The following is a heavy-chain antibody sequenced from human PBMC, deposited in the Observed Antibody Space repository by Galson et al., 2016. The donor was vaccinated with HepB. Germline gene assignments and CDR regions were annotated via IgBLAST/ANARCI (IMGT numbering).Heavy chain of an antibody. J-gene: IGHJ4*02. CDR1: EFTFSSYT. V-gene: IGHV3-48*02. Sequence: SLRLSCAASEFTFSSYTMTWVRQAPGKGLECVSHISSTNRTISYADSVKGRFTVSRDNAKNSLYLQMNSLRDEDTAVYFCVRVGLRWSFDFWGQGTLVTVSS. CDR3: VRVGLRWSFDF. CDR2: ISSTNRTI. D-gene: IGHD4-23*01.